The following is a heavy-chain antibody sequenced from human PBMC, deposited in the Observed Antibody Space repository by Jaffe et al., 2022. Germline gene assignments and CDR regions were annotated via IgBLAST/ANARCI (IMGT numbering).Heavy chain of an antibody. CDR3: ARHMAGYCTNTGCYGGAFDI. CDR1: GYSISSGYY. CDR2: VYHSGGS. J-gene: IGHJ3*02. D-gene: IGHD2-2*01. Sequence: QVHLQESGPGLVKPSETLSLTCAVSGYSISSGYYWGWIRQPPGKGLEWIGSVYHSGGSYYNPSPKSRVTISLDTSKNQLSLKLSSVTAADTAVYYCARHMAGYCTNTGCYGGAFDIWGQGTMVTVSS. V-gene: IGHV4-38-2*01.